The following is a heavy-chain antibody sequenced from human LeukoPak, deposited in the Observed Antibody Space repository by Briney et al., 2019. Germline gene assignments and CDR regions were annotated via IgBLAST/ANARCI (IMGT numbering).Heavy chain of an antibody. Sequence: ASVKVSCKASGYTFTGYYMHWVRQAPGQGLEWMGWINPNSGGTNYAQKFQGRVTMTRDTSISTAYMELSTLRSDDTAVYYCARGRKTVNGMPGFYWGQGTLVTVSS. V-gene: IGHV1-2*02. D-gene: IGHD6-19*01. CDR2: INPNSGGT. CDR3: ARGRKTVNGMPGFY. J-gene: IGHJ4*02. CDR1: GYTFTGYY.